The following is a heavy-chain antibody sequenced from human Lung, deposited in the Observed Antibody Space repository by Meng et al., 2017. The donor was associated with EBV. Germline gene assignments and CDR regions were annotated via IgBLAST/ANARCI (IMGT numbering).Heavy chain of an antibody. J-gene: IGHJ5*02. Sequence: QVQLKQWGSGLLKPWETLSLTCGIYGESFSDFHWSWVRQPPGRGLEWIGDIKQSGTTNYNSTLKSRVTISIDTSKKQFSLELTSVTAADTAMYYCARLADGPTSPWGQGIMVTVFS. V-gene: IGHV4-34*02. CDR2: IKQSGTT. D-gene: IGHD3-16*01. CDR3: ARLADGPTSP. CDR1: GESFSDFH.